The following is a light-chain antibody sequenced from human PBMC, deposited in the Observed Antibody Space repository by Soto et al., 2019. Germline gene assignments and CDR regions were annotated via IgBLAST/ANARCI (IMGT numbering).Light chain of an antibody. CDR1: QSVSTSY. V-gene: IGKV3-20*01. CDR2: GAS. J-gene: IGKJ1*01. CDR3: QQYSSSPRT. Sequence: EIVLTQSPGTLSLSPGERATLSCRASQSVSTSYLASYQQKHGQAPRLLIYGASSRSTGIPDRFSGSGSGTDFTLTSSRLEPEDFAVYYCQQYSSSPRTFGQGTKVEVK.